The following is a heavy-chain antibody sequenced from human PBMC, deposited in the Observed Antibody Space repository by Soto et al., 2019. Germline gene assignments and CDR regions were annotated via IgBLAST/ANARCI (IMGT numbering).Heavy chain of an antibody. D-gene: IGHD3-22*01. V-gene: IGHV1-18*01. CDR3: ARAFFNQGIYSRCYSFDAFDL. Sequence: QVQLVQSGAEVKKPGASVKVSCKASGYTFTSSGMSWVRQAPGQGLEWLGWISAHTGSSEYAQRFQGRVSRTTVSNASTACMEVRRLSSDDPAVYYSARAFFNQGIYSRCYSFDAFDLCGPATLVTVSS. CDR1: GYTFTSSG. CDR2: ISAHTGSS. J-gene: IGHJ3*01.